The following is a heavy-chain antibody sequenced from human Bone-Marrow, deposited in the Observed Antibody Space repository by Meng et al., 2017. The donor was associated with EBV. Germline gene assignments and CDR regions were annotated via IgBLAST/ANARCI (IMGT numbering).Heavy chain of an antibody. D-gene: IGHD3-10*01. CDR3: ERVAVQGVMWFDH. CDR1: GGSISSSNG. Sequence: LEQSEPGVLKRSGPVRLTCAVSGGSISSSNGWRWLRQPPGKGLGWFGEIYHSGSTNYNPSLKSRVTISVDKSKNHFSLKLSSVTAADTAVYYCERVAVQGVMWFDHWGQGTLVTVSS. V-gene: IGHV4-4*02. J-gene: IGHJ5*02. CDR2: IYHSGST.